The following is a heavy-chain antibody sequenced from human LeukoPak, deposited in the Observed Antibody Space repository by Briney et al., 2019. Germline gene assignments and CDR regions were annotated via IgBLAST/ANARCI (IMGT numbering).Heavy chain of an antibody. D-gene: IGHD2-2*01. J-gene: IGHJ6*02. CDR3: ARPLRVPAAKGTYYYYYYGMDV. V-gene: IGHV4-34*01. CDR2: INHSGST. CDR1: GGSFSGYY. Sequence: SETLSLTCAAYGGSFSGYYWSWIRQPPGKGLEWIGEINHSGSTNYNPSLKSRVTISVDTSKNQFFLKLSSVTAADTAVYYCARPLRVPAAKGTYYYYYYGMDVWGQGTTVTVSS.